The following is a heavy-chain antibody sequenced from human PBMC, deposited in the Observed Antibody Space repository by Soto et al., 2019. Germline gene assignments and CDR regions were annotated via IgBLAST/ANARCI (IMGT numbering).Heavy chain of an antibody. Sequence: PGESLKISCKGSXYSFTSYWIGWARQMPGKGLEWMGIIYPGDSDTRYSPSFQGQVTISADKSISTAYLQWSSLKASDTAMYYCATSRQDILTGYYTAILDYWGQGTLVTVSS. V-gene: IGHV5-51*01. D-gene: IGHD3-9*01. CDR1: XYSFTSYW. CDR3: ATSRQDILTGYYTAILDY. CDR2: IYPGDSDT. J-gene: IGHJ4*02.